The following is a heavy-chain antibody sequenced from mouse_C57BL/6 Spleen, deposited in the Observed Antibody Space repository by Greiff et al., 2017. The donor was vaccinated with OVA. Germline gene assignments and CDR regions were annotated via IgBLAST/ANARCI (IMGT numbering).Heavy chain of an antibody. CDR2: IDPSDSET. D-gene: IGHD1-1*01. V-gene: IGHV1-52*01. CDR3: ARALNYYGSSPWFAY. J-gene: IGHJ3*01. CDR1: GYTFTSYW. Sequence: QVQLKQPGAELVRPGSSVKLSCKASGYTFTSYWMHWVKQRPIQGLEWIGNIDPSDSETHYNQKFKDKATLTVDKSSSTAYMQLSSLTSEDSAVYYCARALNYYGSSPWFAYWGQGTLVTVSA.